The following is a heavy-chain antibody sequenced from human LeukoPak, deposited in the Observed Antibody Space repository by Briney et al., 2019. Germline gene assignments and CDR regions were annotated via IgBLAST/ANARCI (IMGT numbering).Heavy chain of an antibody. Sequence: QPGGSLRLSCAASGFTFDDYAMHWVRQAPGKGLEWVSGISWNSGSIGYADSVKGRFTTSRDNAKNSLYLQMNSLRAEDTALYYCAKEVGGSYQALFDYWGQGTLVTVSS. V-gene: IGHV3-9*01. CDR1: GFTFDDYA. CDR3: AKEVGGSYQALFDY. D-gene: IGHD1-26*01. CDR2: ISWNSGSI. J-gene: IGHJ4*02.